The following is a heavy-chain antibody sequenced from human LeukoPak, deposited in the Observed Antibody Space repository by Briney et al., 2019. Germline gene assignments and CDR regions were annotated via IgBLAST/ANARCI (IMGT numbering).Heavy chain of an antibody. Sequence: SGGSLRLSCAASGFTVSSNYMSWVRQAPGRGLEWVSVIYSGGDTYYADSVKGRFTISRDNSKNTLYLQMNSLKAEDTAVYYCARSGYVSYFDYWGQGTLVTVSS. CDR3: ARSGYVSYFDY. V-gene: IGHV3-66*01. CDR1: GFTVSSNY. J-gene: IGHJ4*02. D-gene: IGHD5-12*01. CDR2: IYSGGDT.